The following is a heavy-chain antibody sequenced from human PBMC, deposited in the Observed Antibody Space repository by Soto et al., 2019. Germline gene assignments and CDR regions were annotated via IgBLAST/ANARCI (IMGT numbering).Heavy chain of an antibody. CDR1: GFTFSSYA. Sequence: GGSLRLSCAASGFTFSSYAMHWVRQAPGKGLEWVAVISYDGSNKYYADSVKGRFTISRDNSKNTLYLQMNSLRAEDTAVYYCARSIHVDTAMVIPFWGQGTLVTVSS. D-gene: IGHD5-18*01. CDR2: ISYDGSNK. CDR3: ARSIHVDTAMVIPF. J-gene: IGHJ4*02. V-gene: IGHV3-30-3*01.